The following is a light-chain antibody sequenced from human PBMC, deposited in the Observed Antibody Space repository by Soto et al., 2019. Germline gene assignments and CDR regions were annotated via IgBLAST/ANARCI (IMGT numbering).Light chain of an antibody. V-gene: IGKV3-11*01. CDR3: QQRRNWPPT. CDR1: QSVSSY. CDR2: DAS. Sequence: EIVLTQSPATLSLSPGERATLSCRASQSVSSYLAWYQQRPGQPPRLLMYDASNRATGIPARFSASGSGTDFTLTISSLEPEEFAVYYCQQRRNWPPTFGGGTRVEI. J-gene: IGKJ4*01.